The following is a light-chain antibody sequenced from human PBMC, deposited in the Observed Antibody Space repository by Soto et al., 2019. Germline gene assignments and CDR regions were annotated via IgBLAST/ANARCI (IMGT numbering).Light chain of an antibody. CDR2: EGS. Sequence: QSVLTQPASVSGSPGQSITISCTGTSSDVGNYNLVSWYQQHPGKAPKLMIYEGSKRPSGVSNRSSGSKSGNTASLTISGLQAEDEADYYCCSYAGRYTYVFGTGTKVTVL. CDR1: SSDVGNYNL. J-gene: IGLJ1*01. V-gene: IGLV2-23*01. CDR3: CSYAGRYTYV.